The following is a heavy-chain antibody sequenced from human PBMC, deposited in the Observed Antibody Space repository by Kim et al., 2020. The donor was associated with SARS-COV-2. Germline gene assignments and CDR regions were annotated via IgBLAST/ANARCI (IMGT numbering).Heavy chain of an antibody. CDR3: ARVVINDY. CDR2: SSTI. Sequence: SSTIYYADSVKGRFTISRDNAKNSLYLQMNSLRAEDTAVYYCARVVINDYWGQGTLVTVSS. V-gene: IGHV3-48*04. J-gene: IGHJ4*02. D-gene: IGHD3-22*01.